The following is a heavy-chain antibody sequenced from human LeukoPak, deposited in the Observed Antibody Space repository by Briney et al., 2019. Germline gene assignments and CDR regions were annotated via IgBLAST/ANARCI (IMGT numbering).Heavy chain of an antibody. D-gene: IGHD2-15*01. J-gene: IGHJ3*02. CDR2: ISWNSGSI. CDR3: ARDRCSGGSCYSGAFDI. Sequence: GGSLRLSCAASGFTFDDYAMHWVRQAPGKGLEWVSGISWNSGSIGYADSMKGRFTISRDNAQNSLYLQMNSLRAEDTAVYYCARDRCSGGSCYSGAFDIWGQGTMVTVSS. CDR1: GFTFDDYA. V-gene: IGHV3-9*01.